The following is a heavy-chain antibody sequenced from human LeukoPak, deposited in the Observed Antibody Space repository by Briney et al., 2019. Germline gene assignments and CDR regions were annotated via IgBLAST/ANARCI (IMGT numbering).Heavy chain of an antibody. CDR2: INEDGSTT. J-gene: IGHJ4*02. CDR3: VRDLGGRSGH. V-gene: IGHV3-74*01. CDR1: GFTFSSYW. Sequence: QAGGSLRLSCAASGFTFSSYWMNWVRQAPGKGLVWVSRINEDGSTTNYADSVKGRSTIFRDNAKNTLYLQMNSLRAEDTAVYYCVRDLGGRSGHWGQGTLVTVSS. D-gene: IGHD1-26*01.